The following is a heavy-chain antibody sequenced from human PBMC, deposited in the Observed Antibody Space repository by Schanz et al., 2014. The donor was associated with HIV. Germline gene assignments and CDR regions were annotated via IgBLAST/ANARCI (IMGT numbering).Heavy chain of an antibody. CDR3: ATMTQGFDS. D-gene: IGHD3-22*01. V-gene: IGHV3-23*01. J-gene: IGHJ4*02. Sequence: EVQLLESGGGLVEPGESLRLSCAVSGFTFSSHAMTWVRQAPGKGLEWVSGISISGETTYYADSVKGRFSISRDNSKNTLYLQMNTLRAEDTAIYYRATMTQGFDSWGQGTLVTVSS. CDR2: ISISGETT. CDR1: GFTFSSHA.